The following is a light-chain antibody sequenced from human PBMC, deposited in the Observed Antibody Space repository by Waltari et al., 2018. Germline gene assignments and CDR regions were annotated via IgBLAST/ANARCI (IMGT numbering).Light chain of an antibody. CDR3: QQYGRSWNT. CDR2: GAS. V-gene: IGKV3-20*01. CDR1: QSVSGNN. J-gene: IGKJ2*01. Sequence: DIVLTQSPGTLSLSPGARATLSCRASQSVSGNNLAWYQQKPAQAPRLLIHGASSRATGIPDRFSGSGSGTDFTLTISRLEPEDFAVYYCQQYGRSWNTFGQGTKLEIK.